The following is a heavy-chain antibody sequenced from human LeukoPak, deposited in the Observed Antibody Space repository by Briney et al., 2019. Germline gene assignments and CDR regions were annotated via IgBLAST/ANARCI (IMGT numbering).Heavy chain of an antibody. V-gene: IGHV3-33*01. D-gene: IGHD5-18*01. CDR3: ARGNGYNYGYLDY. J-gene: IGHJ4*02. CDR1: GFTFSGYG. Sequence: GGSLRLSCAASGFTFSGYGMHGVRQAPGKGLGWGAVIWYDGNNKYYADSVKGRFTISRDNSKNTLYLQMNSLRAEDTAVYYCARGNGYNYGYLDYWGQGTLVAVSS. CDR2: IWYDGNNK.